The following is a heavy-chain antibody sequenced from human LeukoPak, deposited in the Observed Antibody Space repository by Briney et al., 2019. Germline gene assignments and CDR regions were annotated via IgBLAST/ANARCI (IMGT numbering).Heavy chain of an antibody. CDR2: IYYSGST. J-gene: IGHJ6*04. D-gene: IGHD6-13*01. CDR1: GGSISSGDYY. CDR3: ARGLGSSWYPLYYYYGMDV. Sequence: SETLSLTCTVSGGSISSGDYYWSWIRQPPGKGLAWIGYIYYSGSTYYNPSLKSRVTISVDTSKNQFSLKLSSVTAADTAVYYCARGLGSSWYPLYYYYGMDVWGKGTTVTVSS. V-gene: IGHV4-30-4*01.